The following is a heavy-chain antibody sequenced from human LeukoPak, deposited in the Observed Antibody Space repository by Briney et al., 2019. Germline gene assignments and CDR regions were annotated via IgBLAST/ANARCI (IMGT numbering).Heavy chain of an antibody. D-gene: IGHD6-19*01. Sequence: RPGGSLRLSCAASGFTFSSYSMNWARQAPGKGLEWVSSISSSSSYIYYADSVKGRFTISRDNAKNSLYLQMNSLRAEDTAVYYCARDYSSGWYYFDYWGQGTLVTVSS. CDR2: ISSSSSYI. CDR1: GFTFSSYS. J-gene: IGHJ4*02. CDR3: ARDYSSGWYYFDY. V-gene: IGHV3-21*01.